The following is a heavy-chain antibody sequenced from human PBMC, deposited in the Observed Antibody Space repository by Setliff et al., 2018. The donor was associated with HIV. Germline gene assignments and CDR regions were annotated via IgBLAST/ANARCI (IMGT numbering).Heavy chain of an antibody. V-gene: IGHV4-39*03. CDR1: GGSINSTSYY. J-gene: IGHJ4*02. CDR3: ITDHDYGDYFDS. Sequence: SETLSLTCTVSGGSINSTSYYWGWIRQPPGNGLEWIGSIYHTGSTYYKPSLKSRVTISVDTSKNQFSLRLSSVAAGDTAVYYCITDHDYGDYFDSWGQGTLVTVSS. D-gene: IGHD4-17*01. CDR2: IYHTGST.